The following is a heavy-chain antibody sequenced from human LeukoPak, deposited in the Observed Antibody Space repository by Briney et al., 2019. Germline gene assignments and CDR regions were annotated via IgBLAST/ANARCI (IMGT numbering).Heavy chain of an antibody. D-gene: IGHD1-26*01. Sequence: SVKVSCKASGYTFTSYGISWVRQAPGQGLEWMGRIIPILGIANYAQKFQGRVTITADKSTSTAYMELSSLRSEDTAVYYCARDTYLVGASDYWGQGTLVTVSS. J-gene: IGHJ4*02. CDR2: IIPILGIA. CDR3: ARDTYLVGASDY. CDR1: GYTFTSYG. V-gene: IGHV1-69*04.